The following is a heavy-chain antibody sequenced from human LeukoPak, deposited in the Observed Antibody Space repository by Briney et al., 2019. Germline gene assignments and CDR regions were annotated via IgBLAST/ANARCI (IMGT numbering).Heavy chain of an antibody. CDR2: MSPNSGDT. V-gene: IGHV1-8*01. CDR1: GYTFTNLD. Sequence: ASVKVSCKTSGYTFTNLDINWLRQAPGQGLEWMGWMSPNSGDTGYAQKFQGRVSMARDIFKSTAYMELSSLRSEDTAIYYCASNPPNTGDFYYWGLGTLVTVSS. J-gene: IGHJ4*02. D-gene: IGHD1-1*01. CDR3: ASNPPNTGDFYY.